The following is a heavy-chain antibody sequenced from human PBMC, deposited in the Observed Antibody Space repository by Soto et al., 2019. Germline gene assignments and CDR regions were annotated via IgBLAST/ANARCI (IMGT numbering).Heavy chain of an antibody. J-gene: IGHJ5*02. D-gene: IGHD2-2*01. CDR3: ARVVPGAEAWFGP. CDR2: ISLYSDGT. V-gene: IGHV1-18*01. CDR1: GYTFSNYG. Sequence: QVQLVQSGGEVKRPGASVKVSWKTSGYTFSNYGTTWVRQAPGQPLEWLGWISLYSDGTNYAQKFQGRVSMTTDTSTTTAYMELRSLRSDDTAVYYCARVVPGAEAWFGPWGQGTLVTVSS.